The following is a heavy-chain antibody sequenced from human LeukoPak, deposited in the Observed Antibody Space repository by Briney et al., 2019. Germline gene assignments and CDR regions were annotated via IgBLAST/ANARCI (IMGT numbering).Heavy chain of an antibody. V-gene: IGHV1-69*04. J-gene: IGHJ4*02. CDR1: GGTFSSYA. Sequence: SVEVSCKASGGTFSSYAISWVRQAPGQGLERMGRIIPILGIANYAQKFQGRVTITADKSTSTAYMELSSLRSEDTAVYYCAAGSGSYYEAYFDYWGQGTLVTVSS. CDR2: IIPILGIA. CDR3: AAGSGSYYEAYFDY. D-gene: IGHD1-26*01.